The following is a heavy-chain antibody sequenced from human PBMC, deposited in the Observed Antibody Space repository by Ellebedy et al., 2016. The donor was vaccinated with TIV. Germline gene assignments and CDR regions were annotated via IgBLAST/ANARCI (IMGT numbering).Heavy chain of an antibody. CDR3: ARTLLYCGGDCSHYFDY. D-gene: IGHD2-21*02. CDR1: GFSLSNVIMG. CDR2: IFSNDKK. Sequence: SGPTLVKPTETLTLTCTVSGFSLSNVIMGMSWIRQPPGKALEWLAHIFSNDKKSYSSSLRSRLTISKDTSRSQVVLTLTTVDPADTATYYCARTLLYCGGDCSHYFDYWGQGTLVTVSS. J-gene: IGHJ4*02. V-gene: IGHV2-26*01.